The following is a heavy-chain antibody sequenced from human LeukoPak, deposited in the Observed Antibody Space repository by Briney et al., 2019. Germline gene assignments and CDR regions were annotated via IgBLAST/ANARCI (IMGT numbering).Heavy chain of an antibody. D-gene: IGHD3-10*01. CDR1: GFTVSSNY. V-gene: IGHV3-66*02. Sequence: PGGSLRLSCAASGFTVSSNYMSWVRQAPGKGLEWVSVIYSGGSTYYADSVKGRFTISRDNSKNTLYLQMNSLRTEDTAVYYCARAGTWVRGVFDYWGQGTLATVSS. CDR3: ARAGTWVRGVFDY. J-gene: IGHJ4*02. CDR2: IYSGGST.